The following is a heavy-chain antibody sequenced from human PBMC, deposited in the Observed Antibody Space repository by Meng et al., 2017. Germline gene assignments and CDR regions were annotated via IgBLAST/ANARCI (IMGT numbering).Heavy chain of an antibody. CDR1: GGTFSSYA. CDR2: IIPIFGTA. CDR3: ARDQESNYYDSSGYFLAFDI. Sequence: SVKVSCKASGGTFSSYAISWVRQAPGQGLEWMGGIIPIFGTANYAQKFQGRVTITADESTSTAYMELSSLRSEDTAVYYCARDQESNYYDSSGYFLAFDIWGQGTVVTVSS. D-gene: IGHD3-22*01. V-gene: IGHV1-69*13. J-gene: IGHJ3*02.